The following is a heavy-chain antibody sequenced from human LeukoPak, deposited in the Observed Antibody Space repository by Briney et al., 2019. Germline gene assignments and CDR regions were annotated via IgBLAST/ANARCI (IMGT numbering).Heavy chain of an antibody. Sequence: VASVKVSCKASGYTFTSYYMHWVRQAPGQGLEWMGIINPSGGSTSYAQKFQGRVTMTRDTSTSTVYMELSSLRSEDTAVYYCARDRLAVAAAGSFDYWGQGTLVTVSS. V-gene: IGHV1-46*01. CDR3: ARDRLAVAAAGSFDY. J-gene: IGHJ4*02. CDR1: GYTFTSYY. D-gene: IGHD6-13*01. CDR2: INPSGGST.